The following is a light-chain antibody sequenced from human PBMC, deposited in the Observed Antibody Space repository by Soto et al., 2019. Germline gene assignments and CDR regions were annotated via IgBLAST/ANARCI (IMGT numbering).Light chain of an antibody. J-gene: IGKJ3*01. V-gene: IGKV1-12*02. CDR1: DDVGGW. CDR3: QQSNRFPFT. CDR2: TVS. Sequence: DTHLKQSPSSVSASVGDRVTMTCRASDDVGGWLAWYQQQPGKAPKLLIFTVSTLHSGVPSRFSGTGSGTEFTLTVSNFQPEDFATYYCQQSNRFPFTFGPGTKVDIK.